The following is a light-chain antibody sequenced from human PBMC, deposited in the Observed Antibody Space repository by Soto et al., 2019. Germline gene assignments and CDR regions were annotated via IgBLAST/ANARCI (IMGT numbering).Light chain of an antibody. CDR2: GAS. V-gene: IGKV3-15*01. Sequence: EVVMTQSPATLSVSPGERATLSCRASQSVSSDLAWYQHKPGQAPRLLIYGASTRATGIPARFSGSGSGTEFILHISSLQSEDFVVYYCQQYNNWPRTFGQGTKVEIK. J-gene: IGKJ1*01. CDR1: QSVSSD. CDR3: QQYNNWPRT.